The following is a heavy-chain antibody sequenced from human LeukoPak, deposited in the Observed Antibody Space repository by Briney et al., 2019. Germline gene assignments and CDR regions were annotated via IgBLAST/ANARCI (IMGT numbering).Heavy chain of an antibody. CDR1: VGSISRYY. V-gene: IGHV4-4*07. J-gene: IGHJ3*02. D-gene: IGHD5-18*01. CDR3: ARSYERRTDDAFDI. CDR2: IYTSVST. Sequence: PETLSLSPTLSVGSISRYYWSCIWQPPGKGLEWIGRIYTSVSTNYNPSPKSRVTMSVDTSKNQFSLKLSSVTAADTAVYYCARSYERRTDDAFDIWGQGTMVTVSS.